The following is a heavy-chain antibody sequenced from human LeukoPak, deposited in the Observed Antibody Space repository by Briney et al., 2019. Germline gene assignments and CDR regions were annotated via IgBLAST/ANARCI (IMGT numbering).Heavy chain of an antibody. J-gene: IGHJ4*02. Sequence: PGGSLRLSCAASGFTFSSYWMHWVRQAPGKGLVWVSRINTDGSITNYADSVKGRFTISRDNAKNTLYLQMNSLRVEDTAVYYCARGGRDFDYWGQGTLVTVSS. CDR2: INTDGSIT. V-gene: IGHV3-74*01. D-gene: IGHD1-26*01. CDR3: ARGGRDFDY. CDR1: GFTFSSYW.